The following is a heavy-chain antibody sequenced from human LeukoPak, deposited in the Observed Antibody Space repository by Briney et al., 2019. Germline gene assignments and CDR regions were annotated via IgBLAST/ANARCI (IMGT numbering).Heavy chain of an antibody. CDR1: GFTFSSYA. CDR2: ISGSGGST. J-gene: IGHJ4*02. Sequence: GGSLRLSCAASGFTFSSYAMSWVRQAPGKGLEWVSAISGSGGSTYYADSVKGRFTISRDNSKNTLYLQMNSLRAEDTAVYYCARARGGRDGYNLHFDYWGQGTLVTVSS. CDR3: ARARGGRDGYNLHFDY. V-gene: IGHV3-23*01. D-gene: IGHD5-24*01.